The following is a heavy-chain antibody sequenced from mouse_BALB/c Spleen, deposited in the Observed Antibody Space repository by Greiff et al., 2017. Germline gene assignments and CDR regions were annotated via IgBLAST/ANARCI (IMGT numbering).Heavy chain of an antibody. V-gene: IGHV1-66*01. CDR3: ARLGRLYFDY. Sequence: VMLVESGPELVKPGASVKISCKASGYSFTSYYIHWVKQRPGQGLEWIGWIFPGSGNTKYNEKFKGKATLTADTSSSTAYMQLSSLTSEDSAVYFCARLGRLYFDYWGQGTTLTVSS. CDR2: IFPGSGNT. J-gene: IGHJ2*01. D-gene: IGHD4-1*01. CDR1: GYSFTSYY.